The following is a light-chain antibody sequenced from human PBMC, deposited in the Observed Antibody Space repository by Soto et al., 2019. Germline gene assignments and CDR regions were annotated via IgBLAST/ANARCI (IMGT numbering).Light chain of an antibody. V-gene: IGKV3-11*01. CDR3: QQRSTWPLT. J-gene: IGKJ4*01. CDR2: DAS. Sequence: EIVLTQSPATLPLSPGERATLSCRATQSVSSYLAWYQHKPGQAPRLLIYDASNRATGIPARFTGSGSGTDFTLTISSLESEDFAVHDCQQRSTWPLTFGGGNKVEIK. CDR1: QSVSSY.